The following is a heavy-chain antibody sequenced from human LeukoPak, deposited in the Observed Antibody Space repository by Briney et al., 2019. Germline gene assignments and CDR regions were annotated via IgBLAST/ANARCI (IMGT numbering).Heavy chain of an antibody. V-gene: IGHV3-15*01. CDR2: IKSKTDGGTT. Sequence: PGGSLRLSCAASGFTFSNAWMSWVRQAPGKGLEWVGRIKSKTDGGTTDYAAPVKGRFTISRDNSKNTLYLQMNSLRAEDTAVYYCAKGFPQADTWGQGTLVTVSS. CDR1: GFTFSNAW. J-gene: IGHJ5*02. CDR3: AKGFPQADT.